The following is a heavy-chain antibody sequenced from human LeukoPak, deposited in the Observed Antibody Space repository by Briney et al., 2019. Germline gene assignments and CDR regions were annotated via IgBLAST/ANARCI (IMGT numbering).Heavy chain of an antibody. J-gene: IGHJ4*02. V-gene: IGHV3-23*01. D-gene: IGHD3-10*01. CDR2: ISGGGGGT. CDR3: AKDRTIQIYGSGEY. CDR1: GFTFCSYA. Sequence: PGGSLRLSCATSGFTFCSYAMCWDRQAPGKGLEWIAAISGGGGGTYYADSVKGRFTISRDNSRNTLYLQINSLRGEDTAIYYCAKDRTIQIYGSGEYWGQGTLVTVSS.